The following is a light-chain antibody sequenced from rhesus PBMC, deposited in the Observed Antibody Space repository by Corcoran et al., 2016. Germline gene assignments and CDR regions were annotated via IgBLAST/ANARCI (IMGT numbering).Light chain of an antibody. CDR1: QDISNW. V-gene: IGKV1-69*01. CDR3: QQHDNSPFT. Sequence: DIQMTQSPSSLSASVGDRVTITCRASQDISNWLAWYQQKPGKAPKLLIYRASNLEIGVPSRFSGGGSGTDFTLTISSLQPEDIATYYCQQHDNSPFTFGPGTKLDIK. CDR2: RAS. J-gene: IGKJ3*01.